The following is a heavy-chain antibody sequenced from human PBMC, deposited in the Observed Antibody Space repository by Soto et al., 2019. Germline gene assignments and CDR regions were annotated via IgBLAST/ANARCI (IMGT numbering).Heavy chain of an antibody. D-gene: IGHD4-17*01. J-gene: IGHJ5*02. Sequence: EVQLLESGGGLVQPGGSLRLSCAASGFTFSSYAMSWVGQAPGKGLEWVSAISGSGGSTYYADSVKGRFTISRDNSKNTLYRQMNSLRAEDTAVYYCAKGRYGDDRTWFDPWGQGTLVTVSS. CDR1: GFTFSSYA. V-gene: IGHV3-23*01. CDR3: AKGRYGDDRTWFDP. CDR2: ISGSGGST.